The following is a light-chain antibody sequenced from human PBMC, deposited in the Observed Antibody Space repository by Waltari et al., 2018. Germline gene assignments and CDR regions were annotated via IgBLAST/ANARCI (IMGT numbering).Light chain of an antibody. Sequence: QSVLTQPPSVSGAPGQRVTISCTGSSSNLGAGYDVHWYQPVAGAAPKLLIYSKTEGAAGVPGRFPGAKSGTSAYRAIAGIQAEDEANYYCQSYDTSLSGYVFGTGTKVTVL. V-gene: IGLV1-40*01. CDR2: SKT. J-gene: IGLJ1*01. CDR1: SSNLGAGYD. CDR3: QSYDTSLSGYV.